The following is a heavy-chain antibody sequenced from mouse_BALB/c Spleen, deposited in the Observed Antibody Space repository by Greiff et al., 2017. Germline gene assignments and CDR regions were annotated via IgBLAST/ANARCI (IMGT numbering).Heavy chain of an antibody. CDR1: GYTFTSYT. D-gene: IGHD2-4*01. CDR3: ARYDYDDY. Sequence: VHLVESGAELARPGASVKMSCKASGYTFTSYTMHWVKQRPGQGLEWIGYINPSSGYTNYNQKFKDKATLTADKSSSTAYMQLSSLTSEDSAVYYCARYDYDDYWGQGTTLTVSS. J-gene: IGHJ2*01. V-gene: IGHV1-4*01. CDR2: INPSSGYT.